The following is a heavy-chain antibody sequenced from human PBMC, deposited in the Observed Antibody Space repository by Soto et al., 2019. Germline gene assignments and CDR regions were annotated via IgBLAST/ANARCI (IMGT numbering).Heavy chain of an antibody. V-gene: IGHV4-39*07. D-gene: IGHD2-21*02. Sequence: SETLSLTCTVSGGSISSRNYYWGWIRQPPGKGLEWIGSIYYIGSTYYNPSLKSRVTISVDTSNNQLSLKLSSVTAADTAVYYCARDLWGYCGTDCYPLDVWGQGTTVTVSS. J-gene: IGHJ6*02. CDR2: IYYIGST. CDR1: GGSISSRNYY. CDR3: ARDLWGYCGTDCYPLDV.